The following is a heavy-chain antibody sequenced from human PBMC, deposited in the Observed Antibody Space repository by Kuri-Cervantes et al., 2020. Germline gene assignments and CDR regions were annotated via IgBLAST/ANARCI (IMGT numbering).Heavy chain of an antibody. CDR1: GYSFTNYW. V-gene: IGHV5-51*01. Sequence: GESLKISCKGSGYSFTNYWIGWVRQMPGKGLEWMGIIYPGDSDTRYSPSFQGQVTISADKSISTAYLQWSSLKASDTAMYYCARLSGRGYDNYYYYGMDVWGQGTTVTVSS. CDR3: ARLSGRGYDNYYYYGMDV. CDR2: IYPGDSDT. D-gene: IGHD5-12*01. J-gene: IGHJ6*02.